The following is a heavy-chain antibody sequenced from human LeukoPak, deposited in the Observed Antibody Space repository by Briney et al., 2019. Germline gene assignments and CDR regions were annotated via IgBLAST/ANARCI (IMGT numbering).Heavy chain of an antibody. D-gene: IGHD2-15*01. J-gene: IGHJ4*02. Sequence: GGSLRLSCAASGFTFSSYGMHWVRQAPGKGLEWVAVISYDGRNKYYADSVKGRFTISRGNAKNSLYLQMNSLRAEDTAVYYCARAAYCSGGNCYSFDYWGQGTLVTVSS. V-gene: IGHV3-30*03. CDR2: ISYDGRNK. CDR3: ARAAYCSGGNCYSFDY. CDR1: GFTFSSYG.